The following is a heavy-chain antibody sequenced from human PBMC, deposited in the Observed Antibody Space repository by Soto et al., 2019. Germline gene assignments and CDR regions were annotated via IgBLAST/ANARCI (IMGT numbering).Heavy chain of an antibody. J-gene: IGHJ3*02. V-gene: IGHV3-23*01. CDR3: AKATATGGGAFDI. D-gene: IGHD2-8*02. CDR2: ILVGGST. CDR1: GFTCSSYD. Sequence: PGGSLRLSWAASGFTCSSYDMSWVRQAPGKGLEWVSTILVGGSTHYPDSVKGRFTISRDNSKNTVFLQMNSLTPGDTAVYYCAKATATGGGAFDICGKGTVVTVSS.